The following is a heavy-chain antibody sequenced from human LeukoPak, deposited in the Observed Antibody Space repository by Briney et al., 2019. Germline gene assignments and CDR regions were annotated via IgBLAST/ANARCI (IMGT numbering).Heavy chain of an antibody. CDR3: ARGGGLDV. CDR1: GFTFSSYW. CDR2: INHNGNVN. Sequence: GGSLRLSCAASGFTFSSYWMSWARQAPGKGLEWVASINHNGNVNYYVDSVKGRFTISRDNAKDSLYLQMSNLRAEDTAVYFCARGGGLDVWGQGATVTVSS. J-gene: IGHJ6*02. D-gene: IGHD3-16*01. V-gene: IGHV3-7*03.